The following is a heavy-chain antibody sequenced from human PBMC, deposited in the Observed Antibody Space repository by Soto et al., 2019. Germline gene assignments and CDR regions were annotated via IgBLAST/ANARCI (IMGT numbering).Heavy chain of an antibody. CDR3: ARDNSEQQPALGY. D-gene: IGHD6-13*01. Sequence: XSVKVSFKASGYTFTSYGISLVRHTPGQGLEWMGWISAYNGNTNYAQKLQGRVTMTTDTSTSTAYMELRSLRSDDTAVYYCARDNSEQQPALGYWGQGTLVTVSS. CDR2: ISAYNGNT. J-gene: IGHJ4*02. CDR1: GYTFTSYG. V-gene: IGHV1-18*01.